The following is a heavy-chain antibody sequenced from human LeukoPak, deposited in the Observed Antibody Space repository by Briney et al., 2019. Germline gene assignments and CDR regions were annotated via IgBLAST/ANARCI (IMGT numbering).Heavy chain of an antibody. CDR3: ARDYAWDSYGLVLDS. CDR2: ISGSDDRI. J-gene: IGHJ4*02. V-gene: IGHV3-11*01. CDR1: GFTFNDYY. Sequence: GGSLRLSCAASGFTFNDYYMSWIRQAPGEGLEWISYISGSDDRIYYADSVKGRFTISRDNAKNPLYLQLNSLRAEDTAVYYCARDYAWDSYGLVLDSWGQGALVTVSS. D-gene: IGHD3-16*02.